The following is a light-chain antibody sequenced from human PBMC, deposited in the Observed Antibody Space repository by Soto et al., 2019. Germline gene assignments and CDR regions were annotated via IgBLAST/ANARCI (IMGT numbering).Light chain of an antibody. V-gene: IGLV6-57*01. CDR1: SGSIASNY. J-gene: IGLJ3*02. CDR2: EDN. Sequence: NFMLTQPHSVSESPGKTVIISCTRSSGSIASNYVQWYQQRPGSSPTTVIYEDNQRPSGVPDRFSGSIDSSSNSASLTISXLXXEXEADYFCQSYDATNQVFGGGTKLTVL. CDR3: QSYDATNQV.